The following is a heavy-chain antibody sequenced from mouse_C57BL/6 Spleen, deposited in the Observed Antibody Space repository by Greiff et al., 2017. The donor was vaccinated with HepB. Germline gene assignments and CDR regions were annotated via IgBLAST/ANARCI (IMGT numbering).Heavy chain of an antibody. V-gene: IGHV1-80*01. J-gene: IGHJ2*01. CDR2: IYPGDGDT. CDR1: GYAFSSYW. CDR3: ARAGGEDYCDY. D-gene: IGHD1-1*02. Sequence: VQLQQSGAELVKPGASVKISCKASGYAFSSYWMNWVKQRPGKGLEWIGQIYPGDGDTNYNGKFKGKATLTADISSSTADMQLSSLTSEDSAVYFCARAGGEDYCDYWGQGTTLTVSS.